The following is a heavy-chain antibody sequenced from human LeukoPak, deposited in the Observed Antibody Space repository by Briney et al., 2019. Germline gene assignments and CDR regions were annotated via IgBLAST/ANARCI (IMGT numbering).Heavy chain of an antibody. D-gene: IGHD4-17*01. V-gene: IGHV3-13*01. J-gene: IGHJ4*02. Sequence: GGSLRLSCAASGFTFSSYDMHWVRHATGKGLEWVSAIGTAGDTYYPGSVKGRFTISRENAKNSLYLQMNSLRAGDTAVYYCARWTTVTRAFDYWGQGTLVTVSS. CDR1: GFTFSSYD. CDR2: IGTAGDT. CDR3: ARWTTVTRAFDY.